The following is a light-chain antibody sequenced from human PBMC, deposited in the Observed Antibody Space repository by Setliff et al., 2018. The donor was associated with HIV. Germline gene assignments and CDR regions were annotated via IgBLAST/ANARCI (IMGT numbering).Light chain of an antibody. Sequence: DIQLTQSPSSMSASVGDRVTITCRASQSISSYLNWYQQKPGKAPKLLIYAASRLQSGVPSRFSGSGSGTYFTLTISSLQLEDFATYYCQQSYSTPSSTVCQGTRLEIK. J-gene: IGKJ5*01. CDR1: QSISSY. CDR3: QQSYSTPSST. CDR2: AAS. V-gene: IGKV1-39*01.